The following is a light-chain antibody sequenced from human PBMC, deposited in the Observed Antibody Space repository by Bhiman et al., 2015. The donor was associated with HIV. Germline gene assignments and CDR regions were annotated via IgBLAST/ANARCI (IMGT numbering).Light chain of an antibody. V-gene: IGLV3-1*01. CDR1: KLGDKY. Sequence: SSELTQPPSVSVSPGQTANITCSGDKLGDKYARWYQQKPGQSPVLVIYHDTKRPSGVPDRFSGSKSGTSASLAISGLRSEDEADYYCAAWDDSLSGFWVFGGGTKLTVL. J-gene: IGLJ3*02. CDR3: AAWDDSLSGFWV. CDR2: HDT.